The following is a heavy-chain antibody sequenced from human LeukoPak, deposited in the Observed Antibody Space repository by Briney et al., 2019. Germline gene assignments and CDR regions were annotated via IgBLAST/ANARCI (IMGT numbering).Heavy chain of an antibody. V-gene: IGHV4-38-2*02. Sequence: SQTLSLTCTVSGYSISDGYYWGWIRQPPGKGLEWIATIYHGGSTYYNPSLESRVTMSLDTSKNQVSLNLTSVTAADTATYFCARETMLAGFASGLGFNYWGQGILVIVSS. J-gene: IGHJ4*02. D-gene: IGHD6-19*01. CDR2: IYHGGST. CDR3: ARETMLAGFASGLGFNY. CDR1: GYSISDGYY.